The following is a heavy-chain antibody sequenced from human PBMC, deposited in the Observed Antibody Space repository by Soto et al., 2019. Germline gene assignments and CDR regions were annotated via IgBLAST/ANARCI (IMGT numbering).Heavy chain of an antibody. CDR2: IYHSGST. CDR3: ARLYIVRGTITRYFDY. D-gene: IGHD3-10*01. V-gene: IGHV4-4*02. CDR1: GGLIRSSNY. J-gene: IGHJ4*02. Sequence: SETLPHTSPVSGGLIRSSNYLVWVRQPAGKGLEWIGKIYHSGSTNYNPSLKSQDTITVDKTTNQFSLKLSSVTAADMALYYCARLYIVRGTITRYFDYWGQGTLVIVS.